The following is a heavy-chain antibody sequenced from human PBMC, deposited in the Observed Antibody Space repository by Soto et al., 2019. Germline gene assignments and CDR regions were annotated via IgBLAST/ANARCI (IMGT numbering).Heavy chain of an antibody. J-gene: IGHJ6*02. V-gene: IGHV4-4*02. CDR1: GGSMSSSNW. CDR3: ARVYSSSWPNYYYYYGMDV. D-gene: IGHD6-13*01. Sequence: SETLSLTCTVSGGSMSSSNWWNWVRQSPGKGLEWIGEAHHSGRTNYNPSLKSRVTISVDKSKNHFSLKLTSVTAADTAVYYCARVYSSSWPNYYYYYGMDVWGQGTTVTVSS. CDR2: AHHSGRT.